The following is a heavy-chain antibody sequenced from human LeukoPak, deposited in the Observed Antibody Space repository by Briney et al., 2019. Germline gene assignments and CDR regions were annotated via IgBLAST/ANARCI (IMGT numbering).Heavy chain of an antibody. J-gene: IGHJ6*03. Sequence: PSETLSLTCTVSGGSIGNYYWSWIRQSPVKGLEWIGYIYPSGSAFYNPSLESRVTISLDTSENHFSLNLRSVTAADTAVYYCARRNHYFYYMDVWGKGTTVTVSS. V-gene: IGHV4-4*09. CDR2: IYPSGSA. CDR1: GGSIGNYY. CDR3: ARRNHYFYYMDV.